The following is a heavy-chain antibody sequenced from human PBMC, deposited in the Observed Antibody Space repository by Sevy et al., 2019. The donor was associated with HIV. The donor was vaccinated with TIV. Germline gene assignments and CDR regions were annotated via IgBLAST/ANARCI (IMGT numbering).Heavy chain of an antibody. CDR3: ARGSHYYGSGSPVPKYNWFDP. D-gene: IGHD3-10*01. J-gene: IGHJ5*02. CDR2: ISAYNGNT. Sequence: ASVKVSCKASRYTFTSYGISWVRQAPGQGLEWMGWISAYNGNTNYAQKLQGRVTMTTDTSTSTAYMELRSLRSDDTAVYYCARGSHYYGSGSPVPKYNWFDPWGQGTLVTVSS. V-gene: IGHV1-18*04. CDR1: RYTFTSYG.